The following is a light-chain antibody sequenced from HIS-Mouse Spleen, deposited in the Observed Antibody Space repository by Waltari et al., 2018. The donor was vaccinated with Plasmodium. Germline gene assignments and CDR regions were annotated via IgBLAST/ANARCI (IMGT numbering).Light chain of an antibody. Sequence: QSALTPPASVSGSPGQSITISCTGTSSDVASYNLVSWYPQHPGKAPKLMSYEGSKRPSGVSNRFSGSKSGNTASLTISGLQAEDEADYYCCSYAGSSTFVVFGGGTKLTVL. V-gene: IGLV2-23*03. J-gene: IGLJ2*01. CDR1: SSDVASYNL. CDR3: CSYAGSSTFVV. CDR2: EGS.